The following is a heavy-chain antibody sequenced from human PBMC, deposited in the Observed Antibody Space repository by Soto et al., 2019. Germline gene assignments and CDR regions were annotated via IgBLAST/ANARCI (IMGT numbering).Heavy chain of an antibody. D-gene: IGHD6-19*01. CDR1: GFTFSSYA. Sequence: GGSLRLSCAASGFTFSSYAMHWVRQAPGKGLEWVAVISYDGSNKYYADSVKGRFTISRDNSKNTLYLQMNSLRAEDTAVYYCAREAYSSGWAPGYWGQGTLVTVSS. V-gene: IGHV3-30-3*01. CDR3: AREAYSSGWAPGY. J-gene: IGHJ4*02. CDR2: ISYDGSNK.